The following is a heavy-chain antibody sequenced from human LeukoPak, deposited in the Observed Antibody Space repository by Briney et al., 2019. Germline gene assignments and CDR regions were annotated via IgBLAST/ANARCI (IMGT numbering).Heavy chain of an antibody. CDR3: AREDSSGYYAY. V-gene: IGHV4-59*01. CDR2: IYYSGST. CDR1: GGSISSYY. Sequence: SETLSLTCTVSGGSISSYYWSWIRQPPGKGLEWIGYIYYSGSTNYNPSLKSRVTISVDTSKNQFSLKLRSVTAADTAVYYCAREDSSGYYAYWGQGTLVTVSS. D-gene: IGHD3-22*01. J-gene: IGHJ4*02.